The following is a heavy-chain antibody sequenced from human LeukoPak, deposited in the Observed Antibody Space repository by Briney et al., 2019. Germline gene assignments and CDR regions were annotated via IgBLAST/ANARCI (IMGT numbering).Heavy chain of an antibody. Sequence: ASVKVSCKASGYTFTSYGIGWVRQAPGQGLEWMGWISAYNGHTKSAQKIQGRVTMTTDTSTSTAHMELRSLRSDDTAVYYCARDLYRGYCSGGSCYVSHVFDAFDIWGQGTMVTVSS. CDR2: ISAYNGHT. CDR3: ARDLYRGYCSGGSCYVSHVFDAFDI. D-gene: IGHD2-15*01. V-gene: IGHV1-18*01. J-gene: IGHJ3*02. CDR1: GYTFTSYG.